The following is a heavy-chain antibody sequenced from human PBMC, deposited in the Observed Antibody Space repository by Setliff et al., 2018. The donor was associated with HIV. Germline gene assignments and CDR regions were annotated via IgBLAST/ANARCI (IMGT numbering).Heavy chain of an antibody. Sequence: TLSLTCTVSGGSISSGGYYWSWIRQHPGKGLEWIGYISYSWSTYYNPSLKSRVAISVDTTKNHFSLKLSSVTAADTAVYYCARGASWGYYYYYYYYMDVWGKGTTVTVSS. CDR3: ARGASWGYYYYYYYYMDV. CDR2: ISYSWST. J-gene: IGHJ6*03. CDR1: GGSISSGGYY. D-gene: IGHD5-18*01. V-gene: IGHV4-31*03.